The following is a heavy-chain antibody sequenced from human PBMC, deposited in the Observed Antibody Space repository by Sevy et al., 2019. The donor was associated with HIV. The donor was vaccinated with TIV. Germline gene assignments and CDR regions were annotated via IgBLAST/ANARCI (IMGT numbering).Heavy chain of an antibody. D-gene: IGHD2-8*01. J-gene: IGHJ5*02. Sequence: GGSLRLSCTASGFTFSSYDMNWVRQAPGKGLEWVSKISSSGSSIYYADYVKGRFTISRDNAKNSLNLQMNSLRAEDTAVYYCTRNGGAFDNGFDHWGQGTLVTVSS. CDR3: TRNGGAFDNGFDH. CDR2: ISSSGSSI. CDR1: GFTFSSYD. V-gene: IGHV3-48*03.